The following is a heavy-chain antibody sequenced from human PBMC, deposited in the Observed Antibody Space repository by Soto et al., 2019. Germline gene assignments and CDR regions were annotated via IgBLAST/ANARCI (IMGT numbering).Heavy chain of an antibody. D-gene: IGHD4-17*01. Sequence: SETLSLTCTVSGGSISSGGYYWSWIRQHPGKGLEWIGYIYYSGSTYYNPSLKSRVTISVDTSKNQFSLKLSSVTAADTAMYYCARDRPYGGNSSSYDYGMDVWGQGTTVTVSS. CDR1: GGSISSGGYY. CDR3: ARDRPYGGNSSSYDYGMDV. J-gene: IGHJ6*02. V-gene: IGHV4-31*03. CDR2: IYYSGST.